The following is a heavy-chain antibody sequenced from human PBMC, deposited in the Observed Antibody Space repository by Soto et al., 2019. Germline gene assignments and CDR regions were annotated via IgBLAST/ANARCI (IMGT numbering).Heavy chain of an antibody. V-gene: IGHV1-69*08. Sequence: QVQLVQSGAEVKKPGSSVKVSCKASGGTFSTYTITWVRQAPGQGLEWMGRMIPIIGIINYAQKFQGRGTMTGDKFTGTAYMELTRLRSDDTAVYYCAGDPDSQYNDSHAYSYPWGQGTLVTVSS. D-gene: IGHD3-22*01. CDR3: AGDPDSQYNDSHAYSYP. CDR2: MIPIIGII. J-gene: IGHJ5*02. CDR1: GGTFSTYT.